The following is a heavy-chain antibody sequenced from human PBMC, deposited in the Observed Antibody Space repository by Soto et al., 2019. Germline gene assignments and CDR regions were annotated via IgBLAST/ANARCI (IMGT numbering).Heavy chain of an antibody. V-gene: IGHV3-74*01. D-gene: IGHD3-3*01. Sequence: PGGSLRLSCAASGFIFSTYWMHWVRQAPGKGLVWVSRINSDGSSLSNADSVKGRFTISRDNAKNTLYLQMNSLRAEDTAVYYCASQSGFGSPLGFDTWGQGTLVTVSS. CDR1: GFIFSTYW. CDR3: ASQSGFGSPLGFDT. CDR2: INSDGSSL. J-gene: IGHJ5*02.